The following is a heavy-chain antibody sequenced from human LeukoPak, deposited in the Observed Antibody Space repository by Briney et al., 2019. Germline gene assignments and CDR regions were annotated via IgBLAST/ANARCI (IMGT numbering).Heavy chain of an antibody. CDR3: ARAIDSSGWSIYYFDY. D-gene: IGHD6-19*01. V-gene: IGHV4-59*01. CDR2: VYYSGST. J-gene: IGHJ4*02. CDR1: GDSISSYS. Sequence: SETLSLTCTASGDSISSYSWSWIRQPPGKGLEWIGYVYYSGSTNYNPSLKSRVSISVDTSKNQFSLKLSSVTAADTAVYYCARAIDSSGWSIYYFDYWGQGTLVTVSS.